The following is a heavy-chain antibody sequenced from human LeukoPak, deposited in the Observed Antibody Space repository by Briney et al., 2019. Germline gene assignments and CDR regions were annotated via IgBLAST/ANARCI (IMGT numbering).Heavy chain of an antibody. CDR1: GGSISSSSYY. CDR2: IYYSGST. Sequence: SETLSLTCTVSGGSISSSSYYWGWIRQPPGKGLEWIGSIYYSGSTYYNPSLKSRVTISVDTSKNQFSLKLSSVTAADTAVYYCARNYGDSSGWPTNWGQGTLVTVSS. D-gene: IGHD6-19*01. J-gene: IGHJ4*02. V-gene: IGHV4-39*07. CDR3: ARNYGDSSGWPTN.